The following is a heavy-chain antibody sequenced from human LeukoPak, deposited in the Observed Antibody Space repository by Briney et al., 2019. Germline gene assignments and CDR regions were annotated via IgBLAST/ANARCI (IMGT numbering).Heavy chain of an antibody. J-gene: IGHJ4*02. Sequence: GGSLRLSCAASGFTFEDYSMHWVWQAPGKGLEWVSGITWNSGTVGYADSVKGRFTISRDNAKNSLYLQMNSLRAEDTAVYYCARWGHSDYDSFPTKFDYWGQGTLVTVSS. CDR1: GFTFEDYS. D-gene: IGHD5-12*01. V-gene: IGHV3-9*01. CDR2: ITWNSGTV. CDR3: ARWGHSDYDSFPTKFDY.